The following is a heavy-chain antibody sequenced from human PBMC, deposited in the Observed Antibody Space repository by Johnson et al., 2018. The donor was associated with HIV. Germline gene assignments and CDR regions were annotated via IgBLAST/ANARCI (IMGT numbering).Heavy chain of an antibody. CDR1: RFTFSSNY. Sequence: VQLVESGGGLVQPGRSLRLSCAASRFTFSSNYMSWVRQAPGKGLEWVSVIYSGGSTYYADSVEGRFTISRDNSKNTLYLQMNSLRAEDTAVYYCASSWFGELSYAFDIWGQGTMVTVSS. CDR2: IYSGGST. J-gene: IGHJ3*02. CDR3: ASSWFGELSYAFDI. D-gene: IGHD3-10*01. V-gene: IGHV3-66*01.